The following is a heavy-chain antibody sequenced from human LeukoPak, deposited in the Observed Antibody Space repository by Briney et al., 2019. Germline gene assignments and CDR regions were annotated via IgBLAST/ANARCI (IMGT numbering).Heavy chain of an antibody. V-gene: IGHV4-34*01. CDR2: INHSGST. D-gene: IGHD3-10*01. CDR3: ARVLPTMVRGNWFDP. J-gene: IGHJ5*02. CDR1: GGSFSGYY. Sequence: PSETLSLTCAVYGGSFSGYYWSWIRQPPGQGLEWIGEINHSGSTNYNPSLKSRVTISVDTSKNQFPLKLSSVTTAVKAVYYCARVLPTMVRGNWFDPWGQGTLVTVSS.